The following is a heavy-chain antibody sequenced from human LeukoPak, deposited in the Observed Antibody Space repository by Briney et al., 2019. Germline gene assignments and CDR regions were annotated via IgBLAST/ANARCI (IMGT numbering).Heavy chain of an antibody. D-gene: IGHD5-12*01. CDR1: GDTFSNYA. CDR2: ITPMFGTA. CDR3: TSDQVVQEWLRLGTDYYYYMDV. Sequence: SVKVSCRASGDTFSNYAISWVRQAPGQGLEWMGRITPMFGTANYAQKFQGRVTITTDESTNTAYMELSSLKSDDTAVYYCTSDQVVQEWLRLGTDYYYYMDVWGKGTTVTVSS. V-gene: IGHV1-69*05. J-gene: IGHJ6*03.